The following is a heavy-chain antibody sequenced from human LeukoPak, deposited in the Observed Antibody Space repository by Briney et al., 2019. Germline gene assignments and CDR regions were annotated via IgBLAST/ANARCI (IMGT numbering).Heavy chain of an antibody. CDR2: ISGSGGST. D-gene: IGHD1-7*01. J-gene: IGHJ5*02. Sequence: GGSLRLSCAASGFTFSSYAMSWVRQAPGKGLEWVSAISGSGGSTYYADSVKGRFTISRDNSKNTLYLQMNSLRAEDTAVYYCVKDTQLELRPNWFDPWGQGTLVTVSS. CDR1: GFTFSSYA. CDR3: VKDTQLELRPNWFDP. V-gene: IGHV3-23*01.